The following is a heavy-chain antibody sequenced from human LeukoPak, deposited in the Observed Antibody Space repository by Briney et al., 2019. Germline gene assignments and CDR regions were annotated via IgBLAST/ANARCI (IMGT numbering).Heavy chain of an antibody. CDR1: GGSISNYY. V-gene: IGHV4-59*08. CDR3: ARHGGWLAGARN. D-gene: IGHD6-19*01. J-gene: IGHJ4*02. CDR2: IYYSGST. Sequence: SETLSLTCTVSGGSISNYYWSWIRQSPGKGLEWIGYIYYSGSTNYNPSLKSRVTISVDTSKSLFSLKLTSVTAADTAVYYCARHGGWLAGARNWGQGTLVTVSS.